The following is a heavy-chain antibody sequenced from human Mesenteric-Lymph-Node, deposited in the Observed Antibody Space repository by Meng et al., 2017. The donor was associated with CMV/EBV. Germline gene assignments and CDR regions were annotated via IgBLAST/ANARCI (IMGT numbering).Heavy chain of an antibody. CDR1: GNTFTDFY. D-gene: IGHD2/OR15-2a*01. CDR2: INTNSGVS. CDR3: ARDNVNPEGFDP. J-gene: IGHJ5*02. V-gene: IGHV1-2*06. Sequence: QVQLGESRAEGGKAGASGKVPCKASGNTFTDFYIHWVRQAPGQGLEWMGRINTNSGVSNSAQNFQGRVTMTRDTSISTAYMELGRLTSDDTAVYYCARDNVNPEGFDPWGQGTLVTVSS.